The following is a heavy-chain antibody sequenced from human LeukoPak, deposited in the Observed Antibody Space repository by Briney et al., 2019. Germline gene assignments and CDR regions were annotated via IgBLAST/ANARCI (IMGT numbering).Heavy chain of an antibody. D-gene: IGHD3-10*01. CDR1: GFTLTGYY. V-gene: IGHV1-2*02. Sequence: ASVKVSCKASGFTLTGYYMHWVRQAPGQGLEWTGWINPNSGGTNYAQKFQGRVTMTRDTSITTAYMELTSLRSDDTAVYYCARDLFYSVSGTYYNVGRVFNYWGQGTLVTVSS. CDR2: INPNSGGT. CDR3: ARDLFYSVSGTYYNVGRVFNY. J-gene: IGHJ4*02.